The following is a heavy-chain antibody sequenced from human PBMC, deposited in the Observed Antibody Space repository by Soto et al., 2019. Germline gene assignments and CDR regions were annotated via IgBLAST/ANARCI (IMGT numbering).Heavy chain of an antibody. Sequence: SDTLSFTCAVSGGSISSGGYSWSWIRQPPGKGLEWIGYIYHSGSTYYNPSLKSRVTISVDRSKNQFSLKLSSVTAADTAVYYCARVPDRWGQGTLVTVSS. CDR1: GGSISSGGYS. J-gene: IGHJ5*02. D-gene: IGHD2-2*01. CDR3: ARVPDR. V-gene: IGHV4-30-2*01. CDR2: IYHSGST.